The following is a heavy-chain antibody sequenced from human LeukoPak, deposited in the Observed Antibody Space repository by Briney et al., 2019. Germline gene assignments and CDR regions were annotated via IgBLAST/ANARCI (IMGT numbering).Heavy chain of an antibody. V-gene: IGHV3-48*01. Sequence: GGSLRLSCAASGFTFSSYSMNWVRQAPGKGLEWVSYISSSSSTIYYADSVKGRFTISRDNSKNTLYLQMSSLRAEDSAIYHCAKAYWDTAMNPSDYWGQGTLVTVSS. CDR2: ISSSSSTI. CDR1: GFTFSSYS. J-gene: IGHJ4*02. D-gene: IGHD5-18*01. CDR3: AKAYWDTAMNPSDY.